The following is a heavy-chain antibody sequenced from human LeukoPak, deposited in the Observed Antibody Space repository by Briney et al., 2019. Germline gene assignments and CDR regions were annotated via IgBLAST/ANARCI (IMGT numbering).Heavy chain of an antibody. CDR1: GFTFSSYA. J-gene: IGHJ4*02. CDR2: TSGSGGST. CDR3: ARRIVGPTSGGDY. D-gene: IGHD1-26*01. Sequence: GGSVRLSCAASGFTFSSYAMSWVRQAPGKGLEWVSATSGSGGSTYYADSVKGRFTISRDNSKNTLYLQMNSLRVEDTAVYYCARRIVGPTSGGDYWGQGTPVTVSS. V-gene: IGHV3-23*01.